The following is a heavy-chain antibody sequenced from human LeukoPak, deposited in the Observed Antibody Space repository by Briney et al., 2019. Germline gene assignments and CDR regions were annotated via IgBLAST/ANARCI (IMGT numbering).Heavy chain of an antibody. V-gene: IGHV3-9*01. D-gene: IGHD6-13*01. CDR3: AKDTQPRIAAAGHFDY. J-gene: IGHJ4*02. CDR2: ISWNSGSI. Sequence: GGSLRLSCAASGFTFDDYAMHWVRQAPGKGLEWVSGISWNSGSIGYADSVKGRFTISRDNAKNSLYPQMNSLRAEDTALYYCAKDTQPRIAAAGHFDYWGQGTLVTVSS. CDR1: GFTFDDYA.